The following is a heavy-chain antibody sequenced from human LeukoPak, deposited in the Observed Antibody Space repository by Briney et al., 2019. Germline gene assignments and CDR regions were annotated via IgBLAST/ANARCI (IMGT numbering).Heavy chain of an antibody. CDR2: ISGSGGST. J-gene: IGHJ4*02. D-gene: IGHD3-22*01. V-gene: IGHV3-23*01. CDR3: ARVDYDSSGYLDY. Sequence: GGSLRLSCAASGFTFSSYAMSWVRQAPGKGLEWVSAISGSGGSTYYADSVKGRFTISRDNSKNTPYLQMNSLRAEDTAVYYCARVDYDSSGYLDYWGQGTLVTVSS. CDR1: GFTFSSYA.